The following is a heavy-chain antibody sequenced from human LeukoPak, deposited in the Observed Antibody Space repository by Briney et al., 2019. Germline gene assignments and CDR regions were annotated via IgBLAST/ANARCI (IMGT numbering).Heavy chain of an antibody. V-gene: IGHV4-59*11. CDR2: IYYNGNT. Sequence: SGTLSLTCTVSGASISSPYWSWIRQPPGKRLEWIGYIYYNGNTNSNPSLKSRVTISADTSKNRFSLKLSSVTAADTAIYYCVRGNYDNRGYSNAFDIWGQGTMVTVSS. D-gene: IGHD3-22*01. J-gene: IGHJ3*02. CDR3: VRGNYDNRGYSNAFDI. CDR1: GASISSPY.